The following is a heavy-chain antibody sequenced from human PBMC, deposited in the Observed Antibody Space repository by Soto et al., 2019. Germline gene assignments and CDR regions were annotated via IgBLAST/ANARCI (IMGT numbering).Heavy chain of an antibody. J-gene: IGHJ4*02. V-gene: IGHV3-23*01. Sequence: ALRLSCAASGFSFGSYALSWVRQAPGKGLEWVSTISGSDGKTFYADSVKGRFSISRDTSQSTLYLQMNSLRADDTAMYYCARWSYLDYWGQGTRVTVSS. CDR2: ISGSDGKT. D-gene: IGHD3-3*01. CDR3: ARWSYLDY. CDR1: GFSFGSYA.